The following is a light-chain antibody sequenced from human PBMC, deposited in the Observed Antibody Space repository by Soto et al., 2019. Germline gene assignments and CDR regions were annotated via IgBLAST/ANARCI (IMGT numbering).Light chain of an antibody. Sequence: DSQMTQSPSTLSASVGERVTITCRASQSISSWLAWYQQKPGKAPKLLIYKASTLKSGVPSRFSGSGSGTEFTLTISNLQPDDFATYYCQQYDSYSWTFGQGTKVDIK. J-gene: IGKJ1*01. V-gene: IGKV1-5*03. CDR3: QQYDSYSWT. CDR2: KAS. CDR1: QSISSW.